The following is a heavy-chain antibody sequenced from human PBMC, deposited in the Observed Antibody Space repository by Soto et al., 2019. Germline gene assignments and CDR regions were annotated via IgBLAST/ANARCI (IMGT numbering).Heavy chain of an antibody. Sequence: GGSLRLSCTASGFTFRNFEMNWVRQVPGKGLEWISYISSSGSKRYYADSVKGRFIVSRDNSNDSLFLEMNSLRDEDTGVYYCARDSIAAPNWFDPWGQGTLVTVSS. V-gene: IGHV3-48*03. CDR1: GFTFRNFE. CDR2: ISSSGSKR. CDR3: ARDSIAAPNWFDP. J-gene: IGHJ5*02. D-gene: IGHD6-6*01.